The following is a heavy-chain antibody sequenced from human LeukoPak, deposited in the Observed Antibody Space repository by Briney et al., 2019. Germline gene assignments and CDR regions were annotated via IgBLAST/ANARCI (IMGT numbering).Heavy chain of an antibody. D-gene: IGHD3-22*01. Sequence: VGSLRLSCAASGFTFSSYAMSWVRQAPGKGLEWVSAISGSGGSTYYADSVKGRFTISRDNSKNTLYLQMNSLRAEDTAVYYCAKDNRPYYDSSGYWVFQHWGQGTLVTVSS. CDR1: GFTFSSYA. J-gene: IGHJ1*01. CDR3: AKDNRPYYDSSGYWVFQH. V-gene: IGHV3-23*01. CDR2: ISGSGGST.